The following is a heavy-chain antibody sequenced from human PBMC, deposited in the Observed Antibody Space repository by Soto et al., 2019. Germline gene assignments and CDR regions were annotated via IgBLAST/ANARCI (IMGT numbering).Heavy chain of an antibody. J-gene: IGHJ6*02. CDR2: IYYSGST. Sequence: ETLSLTFTVSGGSVSSVSYYWSWIRQPPGKGLELIGYIYYSGSTNYNPSLKSRVTISVDTSKNQFSLKLSSVTAADTAVYYCAREVRYFDSYGMHXWGQGTTVPVS. D-gene: IGHD3-9*01. CDR1: GGSVSSVSYY. CDR3: AREVRYFDSYGMHX. V-gene: IGHV4-61*01.